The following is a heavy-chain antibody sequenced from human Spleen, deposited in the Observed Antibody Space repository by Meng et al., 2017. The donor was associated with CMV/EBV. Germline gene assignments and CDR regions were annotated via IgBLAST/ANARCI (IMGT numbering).Heavy chain of an antibody. V-gene: IGHV1-46*01. D-gene: IGHD3-3*01. CDR1: TSYY. Sequence: TSYYMHWVRQAPGQGLEWMGIINPSGVGGSTSYAQKFQGRVTMTRDTSTSTVYMELSSLRSEDTAVYYCARDQSLRDFWIGWDAFDIWGQGTMVTVSS. CDR3: ARDQSLRDFWIGWDAFDI. CDR2: INPSGVGGST. J-gene: IGHJ3*02.